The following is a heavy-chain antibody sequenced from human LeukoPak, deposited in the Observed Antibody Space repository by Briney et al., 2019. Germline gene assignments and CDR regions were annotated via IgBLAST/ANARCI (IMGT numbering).Heavy chain of an antibody. CDR2: INHSGST. CDR3: ARGRGYYDSSGSFFGY. Sequence: SETLSLTCAVYGGSFSGYYWSWIRQPPGKGLEWIGEINHSGSTNYNPSLKSRVTISVGTSKNQFSLELSSVTAADTAVYYCARGRGYYDSSGSFFGYWGQGTLVTVSS. J-gene: IGHJ4*02. V-gene: IGHV4-34*01. CDR1: GGSFSGYY. D-gene: IGHD3-22*01.